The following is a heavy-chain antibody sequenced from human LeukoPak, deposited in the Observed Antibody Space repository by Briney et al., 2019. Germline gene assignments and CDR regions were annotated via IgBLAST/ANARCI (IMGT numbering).Heavy chain of an antibody. CDR2: TSSSGSTI. D-gene: IGHD3-22*01. J-gene: IGHJ6*02. Sequence: PGGSLRLSCAASGFTLSTYNMNWVRQAPGKGLEWVSYTSSSGSTIYYADSVKGRFTISRDNAKNSLYLQMNSLRAEDTAVYYCARSTDSYYYYYGMDVWGQGTTVTVSS. CDR3: ARSTDSYYYYYGMDV. CDR1: GFTLSTYN. V-gene: IGHV3-48*04.